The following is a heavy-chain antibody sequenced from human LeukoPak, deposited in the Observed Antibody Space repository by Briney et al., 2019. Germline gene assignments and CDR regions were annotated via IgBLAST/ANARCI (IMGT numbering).Heavy chain of an antibody. Sequence: PGRSLRLSCAASGFTFSSYGMHWVRQAPGKGLEWVAVISYDGSNKYYADSVKGRFAISRDNSKNTLYLQMNCLRAEDTAVYYCARDQYPSRYYYYYYGMDVWGQGTTVTVSS. V-gene: IGHV3-30*03. CDR1: GFTFSSYG. J-gene: IGHJ6*02. D-gene: IGHD4-11*01. CDR3: ARDQYPSRYYYYYYGMDV. CDR2: ISYDGSNK.